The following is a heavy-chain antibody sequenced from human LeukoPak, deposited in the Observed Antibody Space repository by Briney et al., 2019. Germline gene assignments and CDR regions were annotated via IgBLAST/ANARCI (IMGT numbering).Heavy chain of an antibody. V-gene: IGHV4-59*01. CDR2: IHYSGST. CDR1: GDSISSYY. D-gene: IGHD3-10*01. J-gene: IGHJ4*02. CDR3: MRSAGGAD. Sequence: PSETLSLTCTVSGDSISSYYWSWIRQPPGKGLEWIGYIHYSGSTKYNPSLKSRVTISVDKSKNQFSLWLSSVTTADTAVYYCMRSAGGADWGQGTQVTVSS.